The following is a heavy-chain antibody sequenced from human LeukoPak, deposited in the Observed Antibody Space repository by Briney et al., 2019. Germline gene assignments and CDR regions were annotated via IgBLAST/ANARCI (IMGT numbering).Heavy chain of an antibody. CDR3: AKPLVGYSYGTDYYGMDV. V-gene: IGHV3-43D*04. CDR2: ISWDGGST. Sequence: GGSLRLSCAAAGFTFDDYAMHWGRQAAGKGLEWVSLISWDGGSTYYADSVKGRFTISRDNSKNSLYLQMHRLRAEDTALYYCAKPLVGYSYGTDYYGMDVWAKGTTVTVSS. CDR1: GFTFDDYA. J-gene: IGHJ6*04. D-gene: IGHD5-18*01.